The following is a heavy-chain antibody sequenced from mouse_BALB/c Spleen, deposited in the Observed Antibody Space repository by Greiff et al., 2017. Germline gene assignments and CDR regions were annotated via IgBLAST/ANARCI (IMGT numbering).Heavy chain of an antibody. D-gene: IGHD1-1*01. J-gene: IGHJ4*01. CDR3: ARAPYYPYYAMDY. CDR1: GFSLTGYG. CDR2: IWGDGST. Sequence: QVQLQQSGPGLVAPSQSLSITCTVSGFSLTGYGVNWVRQPPGKGLEWLGMIWGDGSTDYNSALKSRLSISKDNSKSQVFLKMNSLQTDDTARYYCARAPYYPYYAMDYWGQGTSVTVSS. V-gene: IGHV2-6-7*01.